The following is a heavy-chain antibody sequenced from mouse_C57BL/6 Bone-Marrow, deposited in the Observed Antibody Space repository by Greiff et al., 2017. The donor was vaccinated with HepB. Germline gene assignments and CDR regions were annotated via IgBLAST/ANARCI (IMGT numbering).Heavy chain of an antibody. J-gene: IGHJ1*03. CDR2: ISSGGSYT. CDR1: GFTFSSYG. D-gene: IGHD3-1*01. Sequence: DVQLQESGGDLVKPGGSLKLSCAASGFTFSSYGMSWVRQTPDKRLEWVATISSGGSYTYYPDSVKGRFTISRDNAKNTLYLQMSSLKSEDTAMYYCARRKGLWYFDVWGTGTTVTVSS. CDR3: ARRKGLWYFDV. V-gene: IGHV5-6*01.